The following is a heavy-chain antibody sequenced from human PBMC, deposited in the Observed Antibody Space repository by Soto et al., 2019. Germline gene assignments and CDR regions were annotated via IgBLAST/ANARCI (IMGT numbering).Heavy chain of an antibody. D-gene: IGHD1-26*01. CDR2: IYHSGST. J-gene: IGHJ4*02. V-gene: IGHV4-4*02. CDR1: GGSISSGNW. Sequence: QVQLQVSGPGLVKPSGTLSLTCAVSGGSISSGNWWSWVRQPPEKGLEWIGQIYHSGSTNYNPSLRSRVTKSVDKSKKQLYLKLSSVTAADTAVYYCASASNSLVGTACLHYWGQETLVTVSS. CDR3: ASASNSLVGTACLHY.